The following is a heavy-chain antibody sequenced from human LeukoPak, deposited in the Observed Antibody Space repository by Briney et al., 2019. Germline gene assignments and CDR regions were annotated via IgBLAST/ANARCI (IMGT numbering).Heavy chain of an antibody. D-gene: IGHD6-19*01. Sequence: ASVKVCCKASGYTFTGYYMHWVRQAPGQGLEWMGWINPNSGGTNYAQKFQGRVTMTRDTSISTAYMELSRLRSDDTAVYYCARERPVAGTRVLDYWGQGTLVTVSS. J-gene: IGHJ4*02. CDR3: ARERPVAGTRVLDY. CDR1: GYTFTGYY. CDR2: INPNSGGT. V-gene: IGHV1-2*02.